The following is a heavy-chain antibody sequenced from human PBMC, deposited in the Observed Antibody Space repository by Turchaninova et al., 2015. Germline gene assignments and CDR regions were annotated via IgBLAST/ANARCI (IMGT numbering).Heavy chain of an antibody. Sequence: QVQLQEXGXGLXXPSETXSLTCTVSGGSLPSYYWSWIRQPPGKGLEWIGYIYYSGITNYNPSLKSRVTFSLDTSKNQFSLRLSSVTAADTAIYYCARRDSSTWYLDYWGQGTLVTVSS. J-gene: IGHJ4*02. CDR2: IYYSGIT. CDR1: GGSLPSYY. CDR3: ARRDSSTWYLDY. D-gene: IGHD6-13*01. V-gene: IGHV4-59*08.